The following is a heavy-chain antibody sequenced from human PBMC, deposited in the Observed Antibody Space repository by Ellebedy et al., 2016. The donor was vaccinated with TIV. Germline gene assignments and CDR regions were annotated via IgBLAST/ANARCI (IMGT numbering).Heavy chain of an antibody. D-gene: IGHD1-26*01. CDR2: ISYNGTNK. CDR3: AGRSGTYSDAFDI. J-gene: IGHJ3*02. CDR1: GFTFSNYA. Sequence: GESLKISXAASGFTFSNYALHWVRQAPGKGLEWVALISYNGTNKYYADSVKGRFTISRDNSKNTLYLQMNSLRAEDTAVYYCAGRSGTYSDAFDIWGQGTMVTVSS. V-gene: IGHV3-30-3*01.